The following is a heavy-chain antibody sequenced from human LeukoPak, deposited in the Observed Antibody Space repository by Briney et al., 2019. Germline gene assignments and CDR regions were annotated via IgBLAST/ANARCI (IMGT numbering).Heavy chain of an antibody. D-gene: IGHD2-2*01. CDR3: ARVRAGYCTSTSCYTGMDV. J-gene: IGHJ6*02. CDR1: GFTFSSYG. V-gene: IGHV3-30*03. CDR2: ISYDGSNE. Sequence: GRSLRLSCAASGFTFSSYGMHWVRQAPGKGLEWVALISYDGSNEYYADSVRGRFTISRDNSKFTLYMQMNSLRAEDTAVYYCARVRAGYCTSTSCYTGMDVWGQGTTVTVSS.